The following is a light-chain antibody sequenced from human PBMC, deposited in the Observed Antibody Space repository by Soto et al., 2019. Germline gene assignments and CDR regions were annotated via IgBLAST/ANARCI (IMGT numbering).Light chain of an antibody. CDR2: AAS. Sequence: DIQLTQAPSFLSASAGDRVSITCRASQAISSYLAWYQQKPGRAPKLLIYAASTLQSGVPSRFSGSGSGTDFALTISSLQSEDFATYYCQQSYSAPFTFGPGTKVDI. CDR1: QAISSY. J-gene: IGKJ3*01. V-gene: IGKV1-39*01. CDR3: QQSYSAPFT.